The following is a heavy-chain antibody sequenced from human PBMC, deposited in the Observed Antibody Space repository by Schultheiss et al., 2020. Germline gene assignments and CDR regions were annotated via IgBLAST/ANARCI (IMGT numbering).Heavy chain of an antibody. CDR2: IKSKTDGGTT. CDR1: GFTFSNAW. J-gene: IGHJ6*02. Sequence: GGSLRLSCAASGFTFSNAWMSWVRQAPGKGLEWVGRIKSKTDGGTTDYAAPVKGRFTISRDDSKNTLYLQMNSLKTEDTAVYYCTTEGYNWNDDYYYYGMDVWGQGTTVTVSS. V-gene: IGHV3-15*01. D-gene: IGHD1-20*01. CDR3: TTEGYNWNDDYYYYGMDV.